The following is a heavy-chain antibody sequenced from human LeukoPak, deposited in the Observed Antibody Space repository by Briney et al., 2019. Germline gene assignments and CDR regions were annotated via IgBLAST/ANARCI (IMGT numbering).Heavy chain of an antibody. D-gene: IGHD1-26*01. CDR3: SKDGGSYSWAAFDD. J-gene: IGHJ4*02. Sequence: GGSLRLSCAASGFTFSSYGMHWVRQAPGKGLEWVTFIRSDGSNKYYADSVKGRFTISRDNSKNTLYLQMNSLRAEDTAVYYCSKDGGSYSWAAFDDWGQGTLVTVSS. CDR1: GFTFSSYG. V-gene: IGHV3-30*02. CDR2: IRSDGSNK.